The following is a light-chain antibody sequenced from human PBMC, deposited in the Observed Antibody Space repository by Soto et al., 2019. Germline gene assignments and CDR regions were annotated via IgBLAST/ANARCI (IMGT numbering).Light chain of an antibody. CDR3: SSYTSSSTLV. V-gene: IGLV2-14*03. CDR2: DVV. CDR1: SSDVGGYNY. J-gene: IGLJ2*01. Sequence: QSALTQPASVSGSPGQSITISCTGTSSDVGGYNYVCWYQQHPGKAPKLIIYDVVNRPSGVSDRFSASKSGNTASLSISGLQAEDEADYYCSSYTSSSTLVFGGGTKLTVL.